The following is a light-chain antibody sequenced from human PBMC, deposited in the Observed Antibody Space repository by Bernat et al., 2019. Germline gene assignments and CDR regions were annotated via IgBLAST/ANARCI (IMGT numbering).Light chain of an antibody. V-gene: IGKV3-20*01. CDR1: QSINSF. CDR3: QQYNTSPLYT. CDR2: VAF. Sequence: EVVLTQSPATLSLSPGERATLSCRASQSINSFLAWYQQKPGQAPRLLIYVAFNRASGIPDRFSGSASGTDFTLTISRLEPEDFAVYYCQQYNTSPLYTFGQGTKLEI. J-gene: IGKJ2*01.